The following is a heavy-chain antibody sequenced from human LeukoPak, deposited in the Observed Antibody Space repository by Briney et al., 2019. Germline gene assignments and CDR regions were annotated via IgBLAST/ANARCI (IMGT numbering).Heavy chain of an antibody. CDR3: ATPSVDDNSSGYYYLVPFDY. D-gene: IGHD3-22*01. CDR2: IDPNSGGT. Sequence: GASVKVSCKASGYSFTGQDIHWVRQAPGQGLEWMGRIDPNSGGTTYAQKFQGRVTMTRDTTISTAYIELSRLRADDTAVYYCATPSVDDNSSGYYYLVPFDYWGQGTLVTVSS. CDR1: GYSFTGQD. V-gene: IGHV1-2*06. J-gene: IGHJ4*02.